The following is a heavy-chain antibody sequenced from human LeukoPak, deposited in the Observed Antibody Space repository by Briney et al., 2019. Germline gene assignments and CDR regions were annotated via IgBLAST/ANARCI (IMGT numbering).Heavy chain of an antibody. V-gene: IGHV1-2*02. Sequence: ASVKVSCKASGYTSTGYYMHWVRQAPGQGLEWMGWINPNSGGTNYAQKFQGRVTMTRDTSISTAYMELSRLRSDDTAVYYCARGKQLASGYYYYGMDVWGQGTTVTVSS. CDR1: GYTSTGYY. D-gene: IGHD6-13*01. CDR3: ARGKQLASGYYYYGMDV. J-gene: IGHJ6*02. CDR2: INPNSGGT.